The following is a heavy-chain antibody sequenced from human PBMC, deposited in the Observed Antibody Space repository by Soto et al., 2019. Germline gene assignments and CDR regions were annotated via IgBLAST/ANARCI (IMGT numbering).Heavy chain of an antibody. CDR1: GFTFSSYA. D-gene: IGHD2-15*01. Sequence: GGSLRLSCAASGFTFSSYAMSWVRQAPGKGLEWVSAISGSGGSTYYADSVKGRFTISRDNSKNTLYLQMNSLRAEDTAVYYCATVGGFRVDSFDIWGQGTLVTVSS. CDR2: ISGSGGST. V-gene: IGHV3-23*01. CDR3: ATVGGFRVDSFDI. J-gene: IGHJ3*02.